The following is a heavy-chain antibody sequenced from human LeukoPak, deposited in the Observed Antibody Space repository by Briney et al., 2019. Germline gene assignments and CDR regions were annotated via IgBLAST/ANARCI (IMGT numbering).Heavy chain of an antibody. D-gene: IGHD1-26*01. CDR3: AKGGSGTYLFDY. CDR2: ISWDGGST. J-gene: IGHJ4*02. CDR1: GFTFDDYA. V-gene: IGHV3-43D*03. Sequence: GGSLRLSCAASGFTFDDYAMHCVRQAPGKGLEWVSLISWDGGSTYYADSVKGRFTISRDNSKNSLYLQMNSLRAEDTALYYCAKGGSGTYLFDYWGQGTLVTVSS.